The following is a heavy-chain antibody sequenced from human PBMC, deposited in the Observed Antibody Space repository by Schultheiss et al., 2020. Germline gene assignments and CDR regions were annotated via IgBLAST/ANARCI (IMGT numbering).Heavy chain of an antibody. CDR2: ISGSGGST. J-gene: IGHJ4*02. CDR1: GFTFSSYA. V-gene: IGHV3-23*01. Sequence: GESLKISCAASGFTFSSYAMSWVRQAPGKGLEWVSAISGSGGSTYYADSVKGRFTISRDNSKNTLYLQMNSLRAEDTAVYYCALSTIIPVFDYWGQGTLVTVSS. D-gene: IGHD2-2*02. CDR3: ALSTIIPVFDY.